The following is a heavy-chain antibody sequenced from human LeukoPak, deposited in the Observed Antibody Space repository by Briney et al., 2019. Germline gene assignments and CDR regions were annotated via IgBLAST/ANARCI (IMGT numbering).Heavy chain of an antibody. V-gene: IGHV3-23*01. Sequence: GGSLRLSCAVSGLTFNNYAMSWVRQAPGKGLEWVSGISGRGASKYYADSVKGRFTISRDNAKNSLYLQMNSLRAEDTAGYYCAELGITMIGGVWGKGTTVTISS. CDR1: GLTFNNYA. D-gene: IGHD3-10*02. CDR3: AELGITMIGGV. J-gene: IGHJ6*04. CDR2: ISGRGASK.